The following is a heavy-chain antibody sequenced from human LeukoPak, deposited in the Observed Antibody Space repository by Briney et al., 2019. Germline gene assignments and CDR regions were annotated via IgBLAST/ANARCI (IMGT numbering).Heavy chain of an antibody. CDR3: ARDPAYYYDSSGYGDY. J-gene: IGHJ4*02. Sequence: ASVKVSCKASGYTFTSYAMHWVRQAPGQRLEWMGWINAGNGNTKYSQKFQGRVTITRDTSASTAYMELSSLRSEDTAVYYCARDPAYYYDSSGYGDYWGQGTLVTVSS. CDR1: GYTFTSYA. V-gene: IGHV1-3*01. D-gene: IGHD3-22*01. CDR2: INAGNGNT.